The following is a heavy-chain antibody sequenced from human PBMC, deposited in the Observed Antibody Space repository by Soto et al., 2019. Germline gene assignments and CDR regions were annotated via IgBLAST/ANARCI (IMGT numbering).Heavy chain of an antibody. V-gene: IGHV4-31*03. Sequence: SSETLSLTCTVSGGSISSGGYYWSWIRQHPGKGLEWIGYIYYSGSTYYNPSLKSRVTISVDTSKNQFSLKLSSVTAADTAVYYCARAEIMTTVTTGFDYWGQGTLVTVSS. CDR1: GGSISSGGYY. CDR3: ARAEIMTTVTTGFDY. J-gene: IGHJ4*02. CDR2: IYYSGST. D-gene: IGHD4-17*01.